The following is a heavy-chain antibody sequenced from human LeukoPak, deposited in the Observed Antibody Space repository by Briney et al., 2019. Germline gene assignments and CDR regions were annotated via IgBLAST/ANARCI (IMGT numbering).Heavy chain of an antibody. J-gene: IGHJ1*01. CDR1: GYTFTDYG. Sequence: ASVKVSCKASGYTFTDYGMHWVRQAPGQGLEWMAWINTGKGNAKYSEKFQGRVTITRDTSASTAYMDLSSLRSEDTAVYYCARVPLHDSNKYYYPHWGQGTVLTVSS. CDR2: INTGKGNA. V-gene: IGHV1-3*04. D-gene: IGHD3-10*01. CDR3: ARVPLHDSNKYYYPH.